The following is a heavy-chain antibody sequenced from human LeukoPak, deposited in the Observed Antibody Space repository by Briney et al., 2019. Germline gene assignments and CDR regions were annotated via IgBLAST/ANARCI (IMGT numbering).Heavy chain of an antibody. V-gene: IGHV1-8*01. CDR3: ARRHGRCSDGSCYYPDY. D-gene: IGHD2-15*01. CDR2: MNPNSGNT. Sequence: ASVKVSCKASGYTFTSYGINWVRQATGQGLEWMGWMNPNSGNTGYAQKFQGRVTMTRNSSITTAYMELSSLRSEDTAVYYCARRHGRCSDGSCYYPDYWGQGTPVTVSS. J-gene: IGHJ4*02. CDR1: GYTFTSYG.